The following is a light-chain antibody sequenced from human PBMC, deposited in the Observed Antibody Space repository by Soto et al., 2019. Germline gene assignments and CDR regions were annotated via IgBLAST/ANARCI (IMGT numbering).Light chain of an antibody. CDR1: QPITTY. CDR2: AAS. CDR3: QQSHSAPWT. J-gene: IGKJ1*01. V-gene: IGKV1-39*01. Sequence: DIQMTQSPTSLSASVGDRVTITCRASQPITTYLRWLQQKPGKAPNLLISAASSLQSGVPSRFSGGGSGTDFTLTIRSLQPEDFATYYCQQSHSAPWTFGQGTKVDIK.